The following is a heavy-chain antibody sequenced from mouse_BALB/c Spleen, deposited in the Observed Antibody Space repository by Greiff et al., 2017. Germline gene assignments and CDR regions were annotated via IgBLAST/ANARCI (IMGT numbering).Heavy chain of an antibody. CDR2: ISSGSSTI. CDR3: ARSGIYYDSNYAMDY. D-gene: IGHD2-4*01. V-gene: IGHV5-17*02. Sequence: EVKLMESGGGLVQPGGSRKLSCAASGFTFSSFGMHWVRQAPEKGLEWVAYISSGSSTIYYADTVKGRFTISRDNPKNTLFLQMTSLRSEDTAMYYCARSGIYYDSNYAMDYWGQGTSVTVSS. J-gene: IGHJ4*01. CDR1: GFTFSSFG.